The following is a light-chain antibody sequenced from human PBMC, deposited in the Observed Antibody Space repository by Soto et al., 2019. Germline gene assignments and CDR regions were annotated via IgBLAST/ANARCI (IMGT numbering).Light chain of an antibody. J-gene: IGKJ1*01. Sequence: DIQMTQSPYSLSASVGDRVTITCRASQGIRDALGWYQQKPGKAPKRLIYAASSLQSGVPSRFSGSGSGTEFTLTISSLQPEDFATYYCLQYNSYPQTFGQGTKVEIK. V-gene: IGKV1-17*01. CDR1: QGIRDA. CDR2: AAS. CDR3: LQYNSYPQT.